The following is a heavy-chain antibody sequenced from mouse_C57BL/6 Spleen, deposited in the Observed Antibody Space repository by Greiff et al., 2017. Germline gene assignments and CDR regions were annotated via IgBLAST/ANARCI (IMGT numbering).Heavy chain of an antibody. CDR3: AKGDVGFDY. V-gene: IGHV1-82*01. CDR2: IYPGDGDT. Sequence: QVQLQQSGPELVKPGASVKISCKASGYAFSSSWMNWVKQRPGKGLEWIGRIYPGDGDTNYNGKFKGKATLTADKSSSTAYMQLSSLASEDSAVYFCAKGDVGFDYWGQGTTLTVSS. CDR1: GYAFSSSW. D-gene: IGHD3-3*01. J-gene: IGHJ2*01.